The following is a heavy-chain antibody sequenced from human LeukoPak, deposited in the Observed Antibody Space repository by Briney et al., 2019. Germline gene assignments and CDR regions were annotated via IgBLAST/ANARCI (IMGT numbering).Heavy chain of an antibody. Sequence: SETLSLTCTVSGGSISSSSYYWGWIRQPPGKGLEWIGSIYYSGSTYYNPSLKSRVTISVDTSKNQFSLKLSSVTAADTAVYYCATRITMVRGVIITTAYFDYWGQGTLVTVSS. V-gene: IGHV4-39*07. CDR2: IYYSGST. CDR1: GGSISSSSYY. J-gene: IGHJ4*02. CDR3: ATRITMVRGVIITTAYFDY. D-gene: IGHD3-10*01.